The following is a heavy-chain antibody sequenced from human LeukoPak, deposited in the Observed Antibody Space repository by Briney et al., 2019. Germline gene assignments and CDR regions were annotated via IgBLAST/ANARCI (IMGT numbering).Heavy chain of an antibody. D-gene: IGHD3-9*01. V-gene: IGHV4-59*01. Sequence: SETLSLTCTVSGGSISSFFWSWIRQPPGKGLEWIGYVHSSGSTKYNPSLKSRLIISVDMSKNQFSLRLRSVSVADTAVYYCARLAPGNYDILTGDPKVVFDYWGQGALVTVSS. J-gene: IGHJ4*02. CDR2: VHSSGST. CDR3: ARLAPGNYDILTGDPKVVFDY. CDR1: GGSISSFF.